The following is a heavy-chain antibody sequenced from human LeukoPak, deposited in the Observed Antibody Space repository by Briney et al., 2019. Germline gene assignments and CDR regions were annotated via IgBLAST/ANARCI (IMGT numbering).Heavy chain of an antibody. CDR1: GGSFSGYY. D-gene: IGHD3-10*01. V-gene: IGHV4-34*01. J-gene: IGHJ4*02. Sequence: SETLSLTCAVYGGSFSGYYWSWIRQPPGKGLEWIGEINHSGSTNYNPSLKSRVTISVDTSKNQFSLKLSSVTAADAAVYYCARGRPNYYGSGSYYKYYFDYWGQGTLVTVSS. CDR3: ARGRPNYYGSGSYYKYYFDY. CDR2: INHSGST.